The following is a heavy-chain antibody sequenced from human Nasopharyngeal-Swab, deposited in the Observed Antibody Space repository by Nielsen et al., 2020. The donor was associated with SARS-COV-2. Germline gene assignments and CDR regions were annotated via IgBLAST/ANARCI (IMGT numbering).Heavy chain of an antibody. V-gene: IGHV1-3*01. CDR3: ARAASVVVMDV. D-gene: IGHD2-21*01. J-gene: IGHJ6*02. Sequence: ASVKVSCKASGYTFTSYAMHWVRQAPGQRLEWMGWINAGNGNTNYAQKLQGRVTMTTDTSTSTAYMELRSLRSDDTAVYYCARAASVVVMDVWGQGTTVTVSS. CDR1: GYTFTSYA. CDR2: INAGNGNT.